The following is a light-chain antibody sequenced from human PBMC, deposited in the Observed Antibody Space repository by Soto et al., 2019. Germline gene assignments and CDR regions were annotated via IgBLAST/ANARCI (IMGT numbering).Light chain of an antibody. CDR1: SSDVGGYNY. CDR3: SSYTRSSTLV. Sequence: QSALTQPASVSGSPGQSITISCTGTSSDVGGYNYVSWYQQHPGKAPKLMIYEVSNRPSGVSNRFSGSKSDNTASLTISWVQAEDEADYYCSSYTRSSTLVFGPGTKVTVL. V-gene: IGLV2-14*01. J-gene: IGLJ1*01. CDR2: EVS.